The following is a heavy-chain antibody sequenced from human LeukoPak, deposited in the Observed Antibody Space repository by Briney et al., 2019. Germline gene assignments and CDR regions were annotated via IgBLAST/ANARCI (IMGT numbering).Heavy chain of an antibody. J-gene: IGHJ4*02. CDR2: IYYSGGT. V-gene: IGHV4-59*01. Sequence: ETLSLTGTASGGSISSFYWSWIRQPPGRGLEWIGYIYYSGGTNYNPSLKSPVTISVDTSKNKFYLKLRSVSAADTAVYYCARSMVRGVITGGTFDYWGAGTPVTVSS. CDR1: GGSISSFY. D-gene: IGHD3-10*01. CDR3: ARSMVRGVITGGTFDY.